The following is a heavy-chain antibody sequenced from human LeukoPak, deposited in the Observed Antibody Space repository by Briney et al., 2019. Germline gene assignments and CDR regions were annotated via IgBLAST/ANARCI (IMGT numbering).Heavy chain of an antibody. D-gene: IGHD3/OR15-3a*01. CDR2: MNPNSGNT. V-gene: IGHV1-8*03. CDR1: GYTFTSYD. CDR3: ARVGPSPYFDY. Sequence: VASVKVSCKASGYTFTSYDINWVRQATGQGLEWMGWMNPNSGNTGYAQKCQGRVTTTRNTSISTAYMELSSLRSEDTAVYYCARVGPSPYFDYWGQGTLVTVSS. J-gene: IGHJ4*02.